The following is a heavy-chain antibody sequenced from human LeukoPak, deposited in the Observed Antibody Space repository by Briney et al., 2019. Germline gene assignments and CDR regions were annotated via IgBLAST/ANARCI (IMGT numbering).Heavy chain of an antibody. CDR2: IDYDSSHI. J-gene: IGHJ4*02. CDR3: ARDPLRYLRVGHYDY. D-gene: IGHD3-9*01. Sequence: GGSLRLSCAASGFTFSTSAMNWVRQVPGKGLEWVSSIDYDSSHIYYAASVRGRFTISRDNARNSVYLQMNSPRVEDTAVYYCARDPLRYLRVGHYDYRGQGTLVAVSS. CDR1: GFTFSTSA. V-gene: IGHV3-21*01.